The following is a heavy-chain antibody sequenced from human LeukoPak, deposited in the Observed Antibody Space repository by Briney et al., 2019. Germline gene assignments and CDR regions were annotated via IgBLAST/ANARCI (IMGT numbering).Heavy chain of an antibody. CDR3: ARDAGNSGYGCDL. J-gene: IGHJ5*02. D-gene: IGHD5-12*01. CDR2: IRSSSET. Sequence: GGSLRLSCAASGFTFSSYAMNWVRQAPGKGLEWVSHIRSSSETFYADSVKGRFTISRDNARNSLYLQMNNLRGEDTAIYYCARDAGNSGYGCDLWGQGTLVTVSS. V-gene: IGHV3-48*01. CDR1: GFTFSSYA.